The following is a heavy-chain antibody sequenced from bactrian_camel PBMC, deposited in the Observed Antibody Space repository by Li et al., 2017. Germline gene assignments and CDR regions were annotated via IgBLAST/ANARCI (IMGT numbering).Heavy chain of an antibody. CDR2: IATGSGNT. J-gene: IGHJ4*01. CDR1: GSTYSTHC. D-gene: IGHD3*01. Sequence: QVQLVESGGGSVQAGGSLRLSCAASGSTYSTHCMGWFRQAPGKAREGVARIATGSGNTYYADSVKGRFTLSEDSAKNTVYLQMNNLKVEDTGMYYCAASYGLCTLNARFGFYGQGTQVTVS. V-gene: IGHV3S1*01.